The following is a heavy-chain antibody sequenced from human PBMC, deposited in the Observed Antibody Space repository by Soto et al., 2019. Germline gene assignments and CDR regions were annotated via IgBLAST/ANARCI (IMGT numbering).Heavy chain of an antibody. CDR3: AKVVAAGTWALDY. CDR2: IGWKGDSI. Sequence: PGGSLRLSCAASGFIFNDYAMHWVRQAPGEGPEWVSGIGWKGDSIGYADSVKGRFTISRDNAKNSLYLQMNSLRAEDTALYYCAKVVAAGTWALDYWGQGTPVTVSS. V-gene: IGHV3-9*01. CDR1: GFIFNDYA. J-gene: IGHJ4*02. D-gene: IGHD6-13*01.